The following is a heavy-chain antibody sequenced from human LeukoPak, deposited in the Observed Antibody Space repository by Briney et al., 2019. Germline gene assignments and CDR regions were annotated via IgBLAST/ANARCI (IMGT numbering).Heavy chain of an antibody. Sequence: GGSLRLSCAASGFTFSSYGMHWVRQAPGKGLEWVAVISYDGSNKYYADSVKGRFTISRDNSKNTLYLQMNSLRAEDTAVYYCASLYTGAVAYYYGMDVWGKGTTVTVSS. V-gene: IGHV3-30*03. CDR1: GFTFSSYG. J-gene: IGHJ6*04. D-gene: IGHD6-19*01. CDR2: ISYDGSNK. CDR3: ASLYTGAVAYYYGMDV.